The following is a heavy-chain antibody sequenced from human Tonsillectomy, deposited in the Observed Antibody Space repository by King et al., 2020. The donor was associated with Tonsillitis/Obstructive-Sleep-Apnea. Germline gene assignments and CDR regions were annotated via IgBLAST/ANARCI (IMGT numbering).Heavy chain of an antibody. CDR2: INSDGSST. V-gene: IGHV3-74*02. CDR1: GFTFSSYW. D-gene: IGHD2-15*01. Sequence: VQLVESGGGLVQPGGSLRLSCAASGFTFSSYWMHWVRQAPGKGLVWVSRINSDGSSTSYADSVKGRFTISRDNAKNTLYLQMNSLRAEDTAVYYCASGYCSGGSCSLDLWGRGTLVTVSS. J-gene: IGHJ2*01. CDR3: ASGYCSGGSCSLDL.